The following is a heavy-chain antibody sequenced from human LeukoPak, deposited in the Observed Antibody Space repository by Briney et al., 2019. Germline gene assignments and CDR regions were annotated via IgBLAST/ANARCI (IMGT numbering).Heavy chain of an antibody. J-gene: IGHJ4*02. CDR2: ISGSGGST. CDR1: GFTFSSFA. D-gene: IGHD4-17*01. V-gene: IGHV3-23*01. CDR3: AKDLPDYGDYIEGY. Sequence: PGGSLRLSCAASGFTFSSFAMSWVRQAPGKGLEWVSTISGSGGSTNYADSVKGRFTFTRDNSKNTLYLQMNSLRAEDTAVYYCAKDLPDYGDYIEGYWGQGTLVTVSS.